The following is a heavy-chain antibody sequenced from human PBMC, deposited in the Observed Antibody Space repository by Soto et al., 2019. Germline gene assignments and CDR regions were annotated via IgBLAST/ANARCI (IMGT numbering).Heavy chain of an antibody. Sequence: PSETLSLTCTVSGGSISSYYWSWIRQPPGKGLEWIGYIYYSGSTNYNPSLKSRVTISVDTSKNQFSLKLSSVTAADTAVYYCARGVGDSSGYSGPYYFDYWGQGTLVTVYS. CDR1: GGSISSYY. J-gene: IGHJ4*02. D-gene: IGHD3-22*01. CDR3: ARGVGDSSGYSGPYYFDY. CDR2: IYYSGST. V-gene: IGHV4-59*01.